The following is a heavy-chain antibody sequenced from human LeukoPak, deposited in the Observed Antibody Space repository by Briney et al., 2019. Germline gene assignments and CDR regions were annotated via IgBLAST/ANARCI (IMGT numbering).Heavy chain of an antibody. Sequence: QPGRSLRLSCAASGFSFSSYAMSWVRQAPGKGLEWVSSISVSGDNTYYADSVKGRFTISRDNSENTLYLQMNSLRAEDTAVYYCAKDGPYYYGSGSLNWFDSWGQGTLVTVSS. CDR3: AKDGPYYYGSGSLNWFDS. D-gene: IGHD3-10*01. V-gene: IGHV3-23*01. CDR2: ISVSGDNT. CDR1: GFSFSSYA. J-gene: IGHJ5*01.